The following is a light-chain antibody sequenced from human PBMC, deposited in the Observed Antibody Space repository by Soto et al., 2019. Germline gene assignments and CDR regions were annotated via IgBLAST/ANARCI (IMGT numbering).Light chain of an antibody. J-gene: IGLJ2*01. V-gene: IGLV3-21*04. CDR1: NIGSIS. CDR2: YDH. Sequence: SYELTQPPSVSVAPGKTATIACGGDNIGSISVHWYQQKPGQAPVLVISYDHDRPSGISERFSGSNSGSTATLTISRVEAGDEADYYCQVWDTSSDQQVFGGGTKLTVL. CDR3: QVWDTSSDQQV.